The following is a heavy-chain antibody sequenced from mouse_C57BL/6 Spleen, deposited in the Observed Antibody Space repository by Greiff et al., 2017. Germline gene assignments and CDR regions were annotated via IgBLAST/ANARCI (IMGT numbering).Heavy chain of an antibody. CDR3: ASIYYDFDY. D-gene: IGHD2-4*01. V-gene: IGHV1-50*01. CDR1: GYTFTSYW. J-gene: IGHJ2*01. CDR2: IDPPDSYT. Sequence: QVQLQQPGAELVKPGASVKLSCKASGYTFTSYWMQWVKQRPGQGLEWIGEIDPPDSYTNYNQKFKGKATMTVDTSSSTAYMQLSSLTSEDSAVYYCASIYYDFDYWGQGTTLTVSS.